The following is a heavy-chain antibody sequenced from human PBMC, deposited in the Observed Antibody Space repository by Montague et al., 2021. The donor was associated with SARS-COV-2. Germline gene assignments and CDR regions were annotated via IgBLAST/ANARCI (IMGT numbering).Heavy chain of an antibody. CDR2: LLEKNT. CDR1: GVVVLRRR. D-gene: IGHD2-2*01. V-gene: IGHV4-34*12. CDR3: ARFAYRLLFIASYYGMDV. Sequence: SETLSLTCTVSGVVVLRRRSEEHTSDLQSPMYLVCRLLLEKNTNYNPSLNSRFTISIDTSKNQFSLKLSSVTAADTAVYYCARFAYRLLFIASYYGMDVWGQG. J-gene: IGHJ6*02.